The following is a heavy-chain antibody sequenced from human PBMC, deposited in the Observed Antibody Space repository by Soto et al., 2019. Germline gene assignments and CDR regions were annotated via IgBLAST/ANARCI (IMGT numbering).Heavy chain of an antibody. CDR3: ARGGQHRKASYNYEMDV. CDR1: GGTFSSYS. CDR2: SIPIFRTA. Sequence: QVQLVQSGAEVKKPGSSVKVSCKASGGTFSSYSISWVRQAPGQGLEWMGGSIPIFRTANYAQKFQGRVTITADESTRTVYMERSSLRSEDTAVYYLARGGQHRKASYNYEMDVWGQGTTVSVSS. V-gene: IGHV1-69*01. J-gene: IGHJ6*01. D-gene: IGHD6-13*01.